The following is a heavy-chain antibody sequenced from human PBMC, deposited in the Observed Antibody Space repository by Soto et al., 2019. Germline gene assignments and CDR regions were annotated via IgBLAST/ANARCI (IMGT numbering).Heavy chain of an antibody. D-gene: IGHD6-13*01. J-gene: IGHJ4*02. Sequence: QVQLVQSGAEVKKPGASVKLSCKASGYTFTNYYIHWVRQAPGQGLEWMAIINPNGGSTNYAQKFQSRVTLTRDTSTSTVYMDLSSLKSEDTAVYYCARGLAAGDYWGQGTLVTVSS. CDR2: INPNGGST. V-gene: IGHV1-46*01. CDR1: GYTFTNYY. CDR3: ARGLAAGDY.